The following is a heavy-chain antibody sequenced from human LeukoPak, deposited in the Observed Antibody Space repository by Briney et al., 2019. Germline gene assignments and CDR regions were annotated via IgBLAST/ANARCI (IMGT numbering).Heavy chain of an antibody. Sequence: GGSLRLSCAASGFTFSSYAMHWVRQAPGKGLEWVAVISYDGSNKYYADSVKGRFTISRDNSKNTLYLQMNSLRAEDTAVYYCARDKLLWFGELLDGGWFDYWGQGTLVTVSS. CDR1: GFTFSSYA. D-gene: IGHD3-10*01. CDR2: ISYDGSNK. CDR3: ARDKLLWFGELLDGGWFDY. V-gene: IGHV3-30-3*01. J-gene: IGHJ4*02.